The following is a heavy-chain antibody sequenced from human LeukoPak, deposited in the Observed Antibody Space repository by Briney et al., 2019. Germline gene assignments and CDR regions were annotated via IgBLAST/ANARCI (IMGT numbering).Heavy chain of an antibody. CDR3: ARDRPDFGVVIPLDY. Sequence: GGSLRLSCAGSGFTFSSYWVHWVRHAPGKGLVWVSRINNDGSSTNYADSVKGRFTISRDNAKNTLYLQMNSLRAEDTAVYYCARDRPDFGVVIPLDYWGQGTLVTVSS. V-gene: IGHV3-74*01. CDR2: INNDGSST. J-gene: IGHJ4*02. CDR1: GFTFSSYW. D-gene: IGHD3-3*01.